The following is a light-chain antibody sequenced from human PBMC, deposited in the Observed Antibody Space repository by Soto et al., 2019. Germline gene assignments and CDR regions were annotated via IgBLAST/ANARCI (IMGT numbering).Light chain of an antibody. CDR2: GAS. Sequence: EIVLTQSPGTLSLSPGERATLSCRASQSVSSSYFAWYQQKPGQAPRLLIYGASSRATGIPDRFSGSGSGTHFTLTISRLEPEDFAVYYCHQYPQRTFGQGTKVEIK. CDR3: HQYPQRT. V-gene: IGKV3-20*01. CDR1: QSVSSSY. J-gene: IGKJ1*01.